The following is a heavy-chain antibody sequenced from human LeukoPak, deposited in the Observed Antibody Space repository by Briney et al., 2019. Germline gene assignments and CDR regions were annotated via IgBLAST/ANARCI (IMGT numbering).Heavy chain of an antibody. CDR1: GFTFSSYE. CDR2: ISSSGGTR. J-gene: IGHJ3*02. D-gene: IGHD3-22*01. CDR3: AKDGLNYYDSSGYYYAFDI. V-gene: IGHV3-48*03. Sequence: GGSLRLSCAASGFTFSSYEMNWVRQAPGKGLEWVSYISSSGGTRYYAGSVKGRFTISRDNAKNTLYLQMNSLRAEDTAVYYCAKDGLNYYDSSGYYYAFDIWGQGTMVTVSS.